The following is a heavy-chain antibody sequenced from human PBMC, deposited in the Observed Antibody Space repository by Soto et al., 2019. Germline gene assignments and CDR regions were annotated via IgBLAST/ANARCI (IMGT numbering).Heavy chain of an antibody. V-gene: IGHV3-74*01. J-gene: IGHJ4*02. Sequence: EVQLVESGGGLVQPGGSLRLSCVASGFTFNDYWMHWVRQAPGKGLVWVARINGDGSTTTYEDSVQGRFTISRAIARNTLDLNLSSLRPEETALYYCARGYSSAPASRGQGTLVTVS. D-gene: IGHD6-19*01. CDR1: GFTFNDYW. CDR3: ARGYSSAPAS. CDR2: INGDGSTT.